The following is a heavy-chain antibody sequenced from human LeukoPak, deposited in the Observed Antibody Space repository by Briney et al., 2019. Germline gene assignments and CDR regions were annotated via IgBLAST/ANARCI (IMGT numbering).Heavy chain of an antibody. CDR3: ARDNGYSRGAFDI. CDR1: GFTFSSYS. D-gene: IGHD6-13*01. J-gene: IGHJ3*02. CDR2: ISSSSSYI. Sequence: PGGSLRLSCAASGFTFSSYSMNWVRQAPGKGLEWVSSISSSSSYIYYADSVKGRFTISRDNAKNSLYLQMNSLRAEDTAVYYCARDNGYSRGAFDIWGQGTMVTVSS. V-gene: IGHV3-21*01.